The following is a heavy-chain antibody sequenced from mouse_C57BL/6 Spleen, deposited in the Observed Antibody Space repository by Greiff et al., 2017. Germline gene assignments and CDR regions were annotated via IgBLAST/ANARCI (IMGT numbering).Heavy chain of an antibody. V-gene: IGHV5-16*01. J-gene: IGHJ2*01. CDR3: ARAYYSNEVYFDY. Sequence: EVKLMESEGGLVQPGSSMKLSCTASGFTFSDYYMAWVRQVPEKGLEWVANINYDGSSTYYLDSLKSRFIISRDNAKNILYLQMSSLKSEDTATYYCARAYYSNEVYFDYWGQGTTLTVSS. CDR2: INYDGSST. D-gene: IGHD2-5*01. CDR1: GFTFSDYY.